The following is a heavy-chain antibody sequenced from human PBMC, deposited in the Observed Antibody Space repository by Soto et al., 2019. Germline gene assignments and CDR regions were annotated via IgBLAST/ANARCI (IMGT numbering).Heavy chain of an antibody. CDR3: ARDRYSSGWFAFDP. CDR2: IYSGGST. J-gene: IGHJ5*02. V-gene: IGHV3-53*01. D-gene: IGHD6-19*01. Sequence: GSLRLSCAASGFTVSSNYMSWVRQAPGKGLEWVSVIYSGGSTYYADSVKGRFTISRDNSKNTLYLQMNSLRAEDTAVYYCARDRYSSGWFAFDPWGQGTLVTVSS. CDR1: GFTVSSNY.